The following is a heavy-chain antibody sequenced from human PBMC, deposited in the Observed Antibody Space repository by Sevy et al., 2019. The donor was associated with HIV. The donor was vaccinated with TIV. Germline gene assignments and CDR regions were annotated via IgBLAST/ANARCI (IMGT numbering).Heavy chain of an antibody. CDR3: ARLRNYDILTPYYHLFDY. Sequence: ASVKVSCKASGYTFTGYYMHWVRQAPGQGLEWMGWINSNSGGTNYAQKFQGRLTMTRDTSISTAYMELSSLRSDDTATYYCARLRNYDILTPYYHLFDYWGQGTLVTVSS. V-gene: IGHV1-2*02. D-gene: IGHD3-9*01. J-gene: IGHJ4*02. CDR2: INSNSGGT. CDR1: GYTFTGYY.